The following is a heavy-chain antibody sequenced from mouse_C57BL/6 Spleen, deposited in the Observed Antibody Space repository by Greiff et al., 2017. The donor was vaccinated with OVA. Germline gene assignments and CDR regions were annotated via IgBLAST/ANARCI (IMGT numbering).Heavy chain of an antibody. CDR1: GYAFSSYW. CDR2: IYPGSGNT. CDR3: ACTAVVAPYWDIDD. V-gene: IGHV1-80*01. D-gene: IGHD1-1*01. J-gene: IGHJ1*03. Sequence: QVQLQQSGAELVRPGASVKLSCKASGYAFSSYWMNWVKQRPGQGLEWIGKIYPGSGNTYYNGKFKGKATLTADKSSSTAYMQLSSLTSEDSAVYFCACTAVVAPYWDIDDWGKGTSVTVSS.